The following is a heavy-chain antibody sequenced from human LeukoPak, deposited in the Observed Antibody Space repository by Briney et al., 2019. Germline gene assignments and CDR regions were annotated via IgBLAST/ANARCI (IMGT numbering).Heavy chain of an antibody. Sequence: ASVTVSCTASGYTFTSYAMHWVRQAPGQRLEWMGWINAGNGNTKYSQKFQGRVTITRDTSASTAYMELSSLRSEDTAVYYCARTGVWGSYRFFDYWGQGTLVTVSS. CDR3: ARTGVWGSYRFFDY. CDR2: INAGNGNT. V-gene: IGHV1-3*01. CDR1: GYTFTSYA. J-gene: IGHJ4*02. D-gene: IGHD3-16*02.